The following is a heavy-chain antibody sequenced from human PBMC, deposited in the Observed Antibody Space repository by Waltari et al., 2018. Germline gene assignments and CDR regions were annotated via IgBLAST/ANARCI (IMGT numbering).Heavy chain of an antibody. Sequence: EVQLVESGGGLVKPGGSLRLSCAASGFTFSSYSMNWVRQAPGKGLEWVSSISSSSSYIYYADSVKGRFTISRDNAKNSLYLQMNSLRAEDTAVYYCARDLRIAVAGGGGYYYYYGMDVWGQGTTVTVSS. CDR3: ARDLRIAVAGGGGYYYYYGMDV. CDR2: ISSSSSYI. J-gene: IGHJ6*02. V-gene: IGHV3-21*01. CDR1: GFTFSSYS. D-gene: IGHD6-19*01.